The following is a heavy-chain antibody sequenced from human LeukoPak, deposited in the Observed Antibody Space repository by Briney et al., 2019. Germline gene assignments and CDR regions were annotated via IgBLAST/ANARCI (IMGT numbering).Heavy chain of an antibody. CDR2: IYYSGST. V-gene: IGHV4-39*01. CDR1: GGSISSSSYY. D-gene: IGHD5-24*01. CDR3: AAAPIEMQQRGFDY. J-gene: IGHJ4*02. Sequence: SETLSLTCTVSGGSISSSSYYWGWIRQPPGKGLEWIGSIYYSGSTYYNPSLKSRVTISVDTSKNQFSLKLSSVTAADTAVYYCAAAPIEMQQRGFDYWGQGTLVTVSS.